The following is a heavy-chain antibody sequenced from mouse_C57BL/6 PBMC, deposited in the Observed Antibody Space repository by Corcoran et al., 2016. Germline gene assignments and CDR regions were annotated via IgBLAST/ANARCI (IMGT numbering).Heavy chain of an antibody. CDR2: INTYSGVP. CDR1: GYTFTTYG. V-gene: IGHV9-3*01. J-gene: IGHJ1*03. CDR3: VKDSNWYCDV. Sequence: QIQLVQSGPELKKPGETVKISCKASGYTFTTYGMSWVKQAPGKDLKWMGWINTYSGVPTYADDFKGRFAFSLETSASTAYLQINNLKNEDTATYFCVKDSNWYCDVWGTGTTVTVSS.